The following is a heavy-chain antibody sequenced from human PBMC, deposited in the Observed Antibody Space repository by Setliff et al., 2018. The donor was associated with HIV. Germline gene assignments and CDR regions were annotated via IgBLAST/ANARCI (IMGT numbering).Heavy chain of an antibody. CDR1: GGSISGGSYY. CDR2: IYTSGST. D-gene: IGHD3-9*01. V-gene: IGHV4-61*09. Sequence: SETLSLTCTVSGGSISGGSYYWSWIRQPAGKGLEWIGHIYTSGSTNYNPSLKSRVTISVDTSKNQFSLKLSSVTAADTAVYYCARTDWARTSYYYYYGMDVWGQGTTVTVSS. J-gene: IGHJ6*02. CDR3: ARTDWARTSYYYYYGMDV.